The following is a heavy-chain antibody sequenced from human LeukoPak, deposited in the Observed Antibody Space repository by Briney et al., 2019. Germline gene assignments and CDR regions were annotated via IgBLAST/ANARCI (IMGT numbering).Heavy chain of an antibody. J-gene: IGHJ6*02. D-gene: IGHD1-20*01. CDR2: INQDGNEK. Sequence: GGSLRLSCAAPGSTLSTYWMTWVRQAPGKGLDRVANINQDGNEKNYVDSVKCRFTISRDNAKISLYLQMNSLRAEYTAVFYCARLRVTGTTIEPYYNGMDVWGQGTAVTVSS. V-gene: IGHV3-7*02. CDR1: GSTLSTYW. CDR3: ARLRVTGTTIEPYYNGMDV.